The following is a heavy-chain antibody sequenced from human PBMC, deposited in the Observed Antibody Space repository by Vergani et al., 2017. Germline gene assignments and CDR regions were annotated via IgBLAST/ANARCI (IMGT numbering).Heavy chain of an antibody. CDR1: GGSFTSYD. CDR2: IDHTGRP. CDR3: ARVNTETNGHLYYYYYMDV. V-gene: IGHV4-34*01. Sequence: QVQLQQWGGGLLKPSETLSLTCVVNGGSFTSYDWTWIRPSPGEGLEWVGDIDHTGRPDYNPSLKSRLTMSVDKSRNQFSLTLNSVTATYTAIYFCARVNTETNGHLYYYYYMDVWGQGTAVTVS. D-gene: IGHD4-11*01. J-gene: IGHJ6*03.